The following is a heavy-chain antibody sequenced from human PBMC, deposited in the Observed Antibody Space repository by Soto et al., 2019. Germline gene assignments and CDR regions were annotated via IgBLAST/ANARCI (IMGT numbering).Heavy chain of an antibody. V-gene: IGHV4-34*01. CDR1: GGSFSGYY. CDR2: INHSGST. CDR3: AREPYGSGSYYKFGY. Sequence: SETLSLTCAVYGGSFSGYYWSWIRQPPGKGLEWIGEINHSGSTNYNPSLKSRVTISVDTSKNQFSLKLSSVTAADTAVYYCAREPYGSGSYYKFGYWGQGTLVTVSS. D-gene: IGHD3-10*01. J-gene: IGHJ4*02.